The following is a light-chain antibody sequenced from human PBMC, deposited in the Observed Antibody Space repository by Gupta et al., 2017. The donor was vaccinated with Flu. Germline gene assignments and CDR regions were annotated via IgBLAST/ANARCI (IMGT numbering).Light chain of an antibody. V-gene: IGLV3-1*01. CDR3: HAWNNSTV. CDR2: QDS. Sequence: YELTQPPSVSVSPGQTASSTCLGDKLGGKDACWYQQTPGQSPGLVIYQDSKRPSGIPARFSCSNSATTPTLTVSGTEAEDESYYYCHAWNNSTVFGGGTKLTVI. CDR1: KLGGKD. J-gene: IGLJ2*01.